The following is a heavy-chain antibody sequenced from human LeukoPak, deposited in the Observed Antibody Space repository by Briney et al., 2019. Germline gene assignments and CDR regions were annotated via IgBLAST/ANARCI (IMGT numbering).Heavy chain of an antibody. CDR2: IKSKTDGGTT. J-gene: IGHJ4*02. Sequence: GGSLRLSCAASGFTFSNAWMSWVRQAPGKGLEWVGRIKSKTDGGTTDYAAPVKGRFTISRDDSKNTLYLQMKTEDTAVYYCTTPTDYFDYWGQGTLVTVSS. CDR3: TTPTDYFDY. D-gene: IGHD1-26*01. CDR1: GFTFSNAW. V-gene: IGHV3-15*01.